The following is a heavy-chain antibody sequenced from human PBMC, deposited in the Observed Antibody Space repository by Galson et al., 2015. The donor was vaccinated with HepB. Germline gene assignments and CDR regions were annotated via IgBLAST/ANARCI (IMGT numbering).Heavy chain of an antibody. CDR3: ARVFRYKQRDYYYYYYNMDV. CDR1: GFTFSSYA. D-gene: IGHD5-12*01. CDR2: ISGSGGPT. J-gene: IGHJ6*02. Sequence: SLRLSCAASGFTFSSYAMSWVRQAPGKGLEWVSPISGSGGPTSYADSVKGRVTISRDNSKNTLFLQMNSLRAEDTALYYCARVFRYKQRDYYYYYYNMDVWGPGTTVTVSS. V-gene: IGHV3-23*01.